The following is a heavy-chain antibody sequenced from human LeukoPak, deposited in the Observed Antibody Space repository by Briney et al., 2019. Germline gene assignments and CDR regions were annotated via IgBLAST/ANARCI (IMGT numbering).Heavy chain of an antibody. Sequence: GGSLRLSCAASGFTFSSYAMHWVRQAPGKGLEWVAVISYDGSNKYYADSVKGRFTISGDNSKNTLYLQMNSLRSEDTAVYYCARDRGSYLDYWGQGTLVTVSS. CDR2: ISYDGSNK. J-gene: IGHJ4*02. V-gene: IGHV3-30*04. CDR3: ARDRGSYLDY. D-gene: IGHD1-26*01. CDR1: GFTFSSYA.